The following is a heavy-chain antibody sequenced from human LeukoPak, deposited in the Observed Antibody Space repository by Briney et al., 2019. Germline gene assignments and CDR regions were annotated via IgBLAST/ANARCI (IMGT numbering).Heavy chain of an antibody. Sequence: PGGSLRLSCAASGFTFSSYWMHWVRQAPGKGLEWVANIKQDGGEKYYVDSVKGRFTISRDNPKNSLYLQMNSLRGEDTAVYYCATSQTTSGRYGNAFDVWGQGTMVIVSS. D-gene: IGHD6-19*01. J-gene: IGHJ3*01. CDR2: IKQDGGEK. V-gene: IGHV3-7*01. CDR3: ATSQTTSGRYGNAFDV. CDR1: GFTFSSYW.